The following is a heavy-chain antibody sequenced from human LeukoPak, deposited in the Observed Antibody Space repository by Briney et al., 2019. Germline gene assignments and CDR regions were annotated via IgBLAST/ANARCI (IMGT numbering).Heavy chain of an antibody. V-gene: IGHV4-59*08. CDR1: GGSISSYY. CDR2: ICYSGST. J-gene: IGHJ4*02. Sequence: SETLSLTCTVSGGSISSYYWSWIRQPPGKGLEWIGYICYSGSTNYNPSLKSRVTISVDTSKNQFSLKLSSVTAADTAVYYCARRAPVAGTTVPYYYFDYWGQGTLVTVSS. CDR3: ARRAPVAGTTVPYYYFDY. D-gene: IGHD6-19*01.